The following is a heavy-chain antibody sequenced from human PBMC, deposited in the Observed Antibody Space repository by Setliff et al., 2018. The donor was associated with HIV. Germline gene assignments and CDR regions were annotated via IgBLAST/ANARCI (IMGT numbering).Heavy chain of an antibody. CDR1: GGSISSYY. Sequence: KTSETLSLTCTVSGGSISSYYWTWIRQPPGKGLEWIGYIHHSGSSDYTPSLRSRVTMSVDTSKNQFSLKLTSVTAADTAVYYCAREHDYSNYRRLDSWGQGNLVTVSS. CDR2: IHHSGSS. CDR3: AREHDYSNYRRLDS. V-gene: IGHV4-4*08. J-gene: IGHJ4*02. D-gene: IGHD4-4*01.